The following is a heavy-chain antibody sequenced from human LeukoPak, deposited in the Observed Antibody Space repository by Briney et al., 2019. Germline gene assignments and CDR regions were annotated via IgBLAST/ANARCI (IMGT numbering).Heavy chain of an antibody. CDR1: GYTFTSYW. CDR2: IYPGDSDT. V-gene: IGHV5-51*01. J-gene: IGHJ3*02. D-gene: IGHD2-2*01. CDR3: ARHPPSLGYCSSTSCYQRDAFDI. Sequence: GESLKISCKGSGYTFTSYWIGWVRQMPGQGLEWMGIIYPGDSDTRYSPSFQGQVTISADKSISTAYLQWSSLKASDTAMYYCARHPPSLGYCSSTSCYQRDAFDIWGQGTMVTVSS.